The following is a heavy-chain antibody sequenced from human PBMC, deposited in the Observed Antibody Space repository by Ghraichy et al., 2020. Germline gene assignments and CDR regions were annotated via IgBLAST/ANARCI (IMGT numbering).Heavy chain of an antibody. CDR1: GFNFARHW. CDR2: IKSDGSDR. CDR3: ARDPYGDYKYGGTDY. J-gene: IGHJ4*02. Sequence: GGYLRLSCAASGFNFARHWMSWVRQVPGKGLEWVASIKSDGSDRFYVDSVKGRFTISRDNAENSVSLEMTSLRGEDTAVYYCARDPYGDYKYGGTDYWGRGTLVSVSS. D-gene: IGHD4-17*01. V-gene: IGHV3-7*01.